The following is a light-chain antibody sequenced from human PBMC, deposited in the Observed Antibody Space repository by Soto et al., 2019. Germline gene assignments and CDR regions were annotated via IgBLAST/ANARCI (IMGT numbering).Light chain of an antibody. CDR3: QQSYRTPLT. CDR1: QSIRNH. CDR2: AAS. V-gene: IGKV1-39*01. J-gene: IGKJ3*01. Sequence: DIQITQSPSSLSASVEDRVIITCRASQSIRNHLNWYQQKPGKAPKILIFAASSLQSGVPSRFSGSRSGPECTLTISSLQPEDFATDYCQQSYRTPLTFGPGTKVDIK.